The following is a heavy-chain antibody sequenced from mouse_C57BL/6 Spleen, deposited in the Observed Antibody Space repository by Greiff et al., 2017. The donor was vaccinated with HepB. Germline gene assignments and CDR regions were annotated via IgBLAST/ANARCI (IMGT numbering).Heavy chain of an antibody. D-gene: IGHD3-2*02. CDR3: ARDGGSSGYFAWFAY. CDR2: ISDGGSYT. J-gene: IGHJ3*01. V-gene: IGHV5-4*01. CDR1: GFTFSSYA. Sequence: DVMLVESGGGLVKPGGSLKLSCAASGFTFSSYAMSWVRQTPEKRLEWVATISDGGSYTYYPDNVKGRFTISRDNAKNNLYLQMSHLKSEDTAMYYCARDGGSSGYFAWFAYWGQGTLVTVSA.